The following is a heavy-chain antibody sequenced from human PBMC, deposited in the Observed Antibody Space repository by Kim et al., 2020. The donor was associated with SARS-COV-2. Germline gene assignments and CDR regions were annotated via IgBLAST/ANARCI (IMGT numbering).Heavy chain of an antibody. CDR2: ITPRDGST. D-gene: IGHD4-17*01. Sequence: ASVKVSCKASGYTFTSYYIHWVRQAPGQGLEWLGIITPRDGSTYYAQKFQGRVTMTRDTSTSTVYMELSSLRSEDTAMYYCARVRTRVDGASLNWVDTWGQGTLVTVSS. V-gene: IGHV1-46*01. CDR3: ARVRTRVDGASLNWVDT. CDR1: GYTFTSYY. J-gene: IGHJ5*02.